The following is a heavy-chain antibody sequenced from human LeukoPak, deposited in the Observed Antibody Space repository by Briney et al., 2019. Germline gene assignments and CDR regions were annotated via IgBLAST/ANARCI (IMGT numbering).Heavy chain of an antibody. D-gene: IGHD2-8*01. V-gene: IGHV3-23*01. CDR1: GFTFSHNW. Sequence: SGGSLRLSCAASGFTFSHNWMNWVRQAPGKGLEWVSVIDGGGLTTYYAGSVKGRFAISRDNSKNTLYLQMNSLRAEDTAVYYCAKDRNLMVYAIGDYWGQGTLVTVSS. CDR2: IDGGGLTT. CDR3: AKDRNLMVYAIGDY. J-gene: IGHJ4*02.